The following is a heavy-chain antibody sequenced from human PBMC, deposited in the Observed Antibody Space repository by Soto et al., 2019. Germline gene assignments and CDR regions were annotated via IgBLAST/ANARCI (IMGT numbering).Heavy chain of an antibody. CDR2: IYYSGST. Sequence: QVQLQESGPGLVKPSQTLSLTCTVSGGSISSGGYYWSWIRQHPGKGLEWIGYIYYSGSTYYNPSLKSPVTISGDTSKNQFSLKLSSVTAADTAVYYCATDYRSSGMDVWGQGTTVTVSS. D-gene: IGHD4-4*01. CDR1: GGSISSGGYY. J-gene: IGHJ6*02. CDR3: ATDYRSSGMDV. V-gene: IGHV4-31*01.